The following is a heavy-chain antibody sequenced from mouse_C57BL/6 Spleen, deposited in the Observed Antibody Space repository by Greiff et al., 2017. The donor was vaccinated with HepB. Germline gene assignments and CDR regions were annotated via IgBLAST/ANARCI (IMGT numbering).Heavy chain of an antibody. CDR1: GYAFSSYW. CDR2: IYPGDGDT. J-gene: IGHJ4*01. D-gene: IGHD1-1*01. V-gene: IGHV1-80*01. Sequence: VQLQQSGAELVKPGASVKISCKASGYAFSSYWMNWVKQRPGKGLEWIGQIYPGDGDTNYNGKFKGKATLTADKSSSTAYMQLSSLTSEDSAVYFCARKDYYGSSAAAGAMDYWGQGTSVTVSS. CDR3: ARKDYYGSSAAAGAMDY.